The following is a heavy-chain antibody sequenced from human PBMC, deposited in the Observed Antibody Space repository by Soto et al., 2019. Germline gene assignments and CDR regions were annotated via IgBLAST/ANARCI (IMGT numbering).Heavy chain of an antibody. CDR1: SGSISSSNW. CDR3: ARLLWFGEPTPWNWFDP. J-gene: IGHJ5*02. CDR2: IYHSGST. Sequence: PSETLSLTCAVSSGSISSSNWWSWVRQPPGKGLEWIGEIYHSGSTNYNPSLKSRVTISVDKSKNQFSLKLSSVTAADTAVYYCARLLWFGEPTPWNWFDPWGQGTLVTVSS. V-gene: IGHV4-4*02. D-gene: IGHD3-10*01.